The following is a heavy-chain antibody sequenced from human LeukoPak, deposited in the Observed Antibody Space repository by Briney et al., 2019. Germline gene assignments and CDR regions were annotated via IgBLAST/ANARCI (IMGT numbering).Heavy chain of an antibody. CDR3: ARGAGLRYFDY. CDR1: GGSISSYY. V-gene: IGHV4-4*07. Sequence: SETLSLTCTVSGGSISSYYWSWIRQPAGKGLEWIGRIYTSGSTNYNPSLKNRVTMSVDTSKNQLSLNLSSVAAADTAVYYCARGAGLRYFDYWGQGTLVTVSS. CDR2: IYTSGST. J-gene: IGHJ4*02.